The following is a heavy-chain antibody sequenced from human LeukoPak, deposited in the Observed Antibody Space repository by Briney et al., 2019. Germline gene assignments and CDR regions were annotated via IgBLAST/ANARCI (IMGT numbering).Heavy chain of an antibody. CDR3: ARDRHRYRGINGDGDAFDV. Sequence: GGPLSLSCEASGFPVRRHYVSGVPEAPGKGVEGFSNDYSYGSIFHADSVKGRFTMSRDISRNTLDLQMNSLRVEDTAVYFCARDRHRYRGINGDGDAFDVWGQGTMVTVSS. CDR1: GFPVRRHY. D-gene: IGHD5-12*01. J-gene: IGHJ3*01. CDR2: DYSYGSI. V-gene: IGHV3-53*01.